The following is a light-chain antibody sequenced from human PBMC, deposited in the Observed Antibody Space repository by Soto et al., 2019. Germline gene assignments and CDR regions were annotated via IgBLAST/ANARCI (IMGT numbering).Light chain of an antibody. CDR1: QSVSSK. V-gene: IGKV3-15*01. J-gene: IGKJ5*01. CDR2: GAY. Sequence: EIVMTQSPATLSVSPGERATLSCRASQSVSSKLAWYQQKPGQAPRLLIYGAYTRATGIPARFSGSGSATEFTLTISSLQSEDLAVYYCQQYNNWPPITFGQGKRLEIK. CDR3: QQYNNWPPIT.